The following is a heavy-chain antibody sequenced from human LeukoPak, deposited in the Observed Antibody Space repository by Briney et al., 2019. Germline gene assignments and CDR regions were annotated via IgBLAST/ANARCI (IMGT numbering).Heavy chain of an antibody. CDR2: FTATGGRT. CDR3: AKGLLDPNLVLDY. V-gene: IGHV3-23*01. CDR1: GFTFSNYA. Sequence: GGSLRPSCAASGFTFSNYAMTWVRQAPGKGLEWVSSFTATGGRTYYADSVKGRFTISRDNSGNTLYLLLNSLRAEDTAMYFCAKGLLDPNLVLDYWGQGTLVTVSS. D-gene: IGHD2-8*02. J-gene: IGHJ4*02.